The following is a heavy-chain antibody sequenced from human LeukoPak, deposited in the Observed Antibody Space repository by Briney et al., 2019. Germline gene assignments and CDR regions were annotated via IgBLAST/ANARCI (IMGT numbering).Heavy chain of an antibody. J-gene: IGHJ4*02. Sequence: SGGTNYAQKFHGRVTITRDRANSTDYMEVRRLRDGDTAVYYCARVHAPFRRAVAGQSFDYWGQGTLVTVSS. D-gene: IGHD6-19*01. CDR2: SGGT. V-gene: IGHV1-2*02. CDR3: ARVHAPFRRAVAGQSFDY.